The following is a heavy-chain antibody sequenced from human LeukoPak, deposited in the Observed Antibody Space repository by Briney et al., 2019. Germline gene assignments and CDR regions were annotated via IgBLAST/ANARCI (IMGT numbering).Heavy chain of an antibody. CDR3: ARQLYMDV. CDR2: IYYSGST. Sequence: PSETLSLTCTVSGGSISSSSYYWGWIRQPPGKGLEWIGSIYYSGSTYYNPSLKSRVTISVDTSKNQFSLKLSSVTAADTAVYYCARQLYMDVWGKGTTVTVSS. V-gene: IGHV4-39*01. CDR1: GGSISSSSYY. J-gene: IGHJ6*03.